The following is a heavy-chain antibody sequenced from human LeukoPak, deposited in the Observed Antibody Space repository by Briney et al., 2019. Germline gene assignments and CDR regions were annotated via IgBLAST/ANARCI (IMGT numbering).Heavy chain of an antibody. CDR2: IYHSGST. V-gene: IGHV4-39*01. CDR1: GDSISSSSYY. D-gene: IGHD3-22*01. CDR3: VRLYYYDSSGYY. Sequence: SETLSLTCTVSGDSISSSSYYWGWIRQPPGKGLEWIGSIYHSGSTYYNPSLESRVTISVDTSKNQFSLKLSSVTAADTAVYYCVRLYYYDSSGYYWGQGTLVTVSS. J-gene: IGHJ4*02.